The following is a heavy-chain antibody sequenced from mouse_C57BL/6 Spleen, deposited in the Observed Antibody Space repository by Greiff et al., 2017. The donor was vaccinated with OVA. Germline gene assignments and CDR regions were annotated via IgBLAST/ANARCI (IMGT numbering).Heavy chain of an antibody. V-gene: IGHV5-17*01. CDR3: AREDGSSYGAMDY. D-gene: IGHD1-1*01. CDR2: ISSGSSTI. CDR1: GFTFSDYG. J-gene: IGHJ4*01. Sequence: EVKLVESGGGLVKPGGSLKLSCAASGFTFSDYGMHWVRQAPEKGLEWVAYISSGSSTIYYADTVKGRFTISRDNAKNTLFLQMTSLRSEDTAMYYCAREDGSSYGAMDYWGQGTSVTVSS.